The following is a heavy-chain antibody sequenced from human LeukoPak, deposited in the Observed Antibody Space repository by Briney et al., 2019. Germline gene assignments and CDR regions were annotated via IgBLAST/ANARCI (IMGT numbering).Heavy chain of an antibody. CDR3: ARDTAYTAMASDDAFDI. Sequence: ASVKVSCKASGYTFTGYYMHWVRQAPGQGLEWMGWINPNSGGTNYAQKFQGRATMTRDTSISTAYMELSRLRSDDTAVYYCARDTAYTAMASDDAFDIWGQGQWSPSLQ. CDR2: INPNSGGT. V-gene: IGHV1-2*02. D-gene: IGHD5-18*01. J-gene: IGHJ3*02. CDR1: GYTFTGYY.